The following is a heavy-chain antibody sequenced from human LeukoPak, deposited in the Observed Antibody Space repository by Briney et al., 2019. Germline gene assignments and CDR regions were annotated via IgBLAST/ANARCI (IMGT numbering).Heavy chain of an antibody. CDR3: AKRGDSGACKDY. D-gene: IGHD2-21*01. CDR2: ISGSGEST. V-gene: IGHV3-23*01. J-gene: IGHJ4*02. CDR1: GFTFSSYS. Sequence: AGGSLRLSCAASGFTFSSYSMRWVRQAPGKGLEWVSGISGSGESTYYADSVKGRFTIFRDNPKNTLYLQMNSLRAEDTALYYCAKRGDSGACKDYWGQGTLVTVSS.